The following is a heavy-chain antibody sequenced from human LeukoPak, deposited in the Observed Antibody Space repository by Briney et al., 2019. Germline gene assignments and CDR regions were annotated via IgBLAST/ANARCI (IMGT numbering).Heavy chain of an antibody. V-gene: IGHV3-7*01. D-gene: IGHD6-6*01. CDR1: GFPFSRHW. CDR2: IKEDGSEN. J-gene: IGHJ4*02. CDR3: AAESSSSWEGH. Sequence: GGSLRLSCAASGFPFSRHWMSWVRQAPGKGLQWVANIKEDGSENYYVDSVKGRFTISRDNAKNSLYLQMNSLRAEDTAVYYCAAESSSSWEGHWGQGTLVTVSS.